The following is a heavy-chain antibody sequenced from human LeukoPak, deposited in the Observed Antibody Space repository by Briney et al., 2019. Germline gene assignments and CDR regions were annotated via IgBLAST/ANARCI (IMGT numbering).Heavy chain of an antibody. D-gene: IGHD1-26*01. CDR1: GGSFSGYY. J-gene: IGHJ4*02. Sequence: SETLSLTCAVYGGSFSGYYWSWIRQPPGKGLEWIGEINHSGSTNYNPSLKSRVTISVDTSKNQFSLKLSSVTAADTAVYYCARALPYSGGYISHWGQGTLVTVSS. V-gene: IGHV4-34*01. CDR2: INHSGST. CDR3: ARALPYSGGYISH.